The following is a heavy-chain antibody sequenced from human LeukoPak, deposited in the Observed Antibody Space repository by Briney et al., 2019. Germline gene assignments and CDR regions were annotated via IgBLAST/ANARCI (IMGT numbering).Heavy chain of an antibody. CDR3: ARGRGRGYSYGFYYFDY. D-gene: IGHD5-18*01. J-gene: IGHJ4*02. CDR1: GGSFSGYY. Sequence: SETLSLTCAVYGGSFSGYYWSWIRQPPGKGLEWMGEINHSGSTNYNPSLKSRVTISVDTSKNQFSLKLSSVSAADTAVYYCARGRGRGYSYGFYYFDYWGQGTLVTVS. V-gene: IGHV4-34*01. CDR2: INHSGST.